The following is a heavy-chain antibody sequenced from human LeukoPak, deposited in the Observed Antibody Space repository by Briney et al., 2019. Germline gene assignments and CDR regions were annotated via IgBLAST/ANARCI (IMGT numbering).Heavy chain of an antibody. V-gene: IGHV4-4*07. J-gene: IGHJ2*01. D-gene: IGHD3-16*01. CDR2: IYTSGST. CDR3: TRDAGGGSYYVYFDL. CDR1: GGSISSYH. Sequence: SETLSLTCTVSGGSISSYHWNWIRQPAGKGLEWIGHIYTSGSTNYNPSLKSRVTMSVDTPKNQFSLKLSSVTAADTAVYYCTRDAGGGSYYVYFDLWGRGTRVTVSS.